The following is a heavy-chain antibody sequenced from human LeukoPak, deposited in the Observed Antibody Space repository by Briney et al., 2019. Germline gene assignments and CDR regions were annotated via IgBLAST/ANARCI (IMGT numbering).Heavy chain of an antibody. CDR1: GFTFSTYA. D-gene: IGHD3-22*01. J-gene: IGHJ4*02. Sequence: GSLRLSCAASGFTFSTYAMSWVRQAPGKGLEWVSAISGSGDTTYYADSVKGRFTISRDNSKNTLYLQMISLRAEDTAVYYCAKTYDGSGYYYDFDYWGQGTLVTVSS. CDR3: AKTYDGSGYYYDFDY. V-gene: IGHV3-23*01. CDR2: ISGSGDTT.